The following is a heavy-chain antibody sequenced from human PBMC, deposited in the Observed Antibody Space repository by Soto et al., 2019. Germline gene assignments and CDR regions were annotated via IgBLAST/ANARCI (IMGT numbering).Heavy chain of an antibody. D-gene: IGHD3-10*01. J-gene: IGHJ4*02. Sequence: EVQLVESGGGLVQPGGSLRLSCAASGFIFSDYWIHWVRHAPGTGLVWVSRIKSNESTTNYADSGWGRLTISRDNAKNTVYLQMNSMRVEYTAVYYCARGARNYYYFDYWGQGTLVTVSS. CDR1: GFIFSDYW. V-gene: IGHV3-74*01. CDR3: ARGARNYYYFDY. CDR2: IKSNESTT.